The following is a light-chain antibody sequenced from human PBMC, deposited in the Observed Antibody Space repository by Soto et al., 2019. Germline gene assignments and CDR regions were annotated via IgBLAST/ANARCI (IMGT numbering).Light chain of an antibody. CDR3: QHSSSTSSYT. V-gene: IGKV1-39*01. CDR2: AAS. J-gene: IGKJ2*01. CDR1: QSISTF. Sequence: DIQMTQSPSSLSASVGDRVTITCRASQSISTFLNWYQQKPGKAPKVLIYAASSLQSGVPSRFSGSGSGTDFTLTISSLQPEDFATYYCQHSSSTSSYTFGQGTKLEIK.